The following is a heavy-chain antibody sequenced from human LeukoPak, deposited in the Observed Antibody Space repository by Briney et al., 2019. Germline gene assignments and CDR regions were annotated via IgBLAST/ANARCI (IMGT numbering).Heavy chain of an antibody. J-gene: IGHJ4*02. CDR3: ATAGYCSGGSCSYYFDY. Sequence: GASVKVSCKVSGYTLTELSMHWVRQAPGKGLEWMGGFDPEDGETIYAQKFQGRVTMTEDTSTDTAYMELSILRSEDTAVYYCATAGYCSGGSCSYYFDYWGQGTLVTVSS. CDR1: GYTLTELS. CDR2: FDPEDGET. V-gene: IGHV1-24*01. D-gene: IGHD2-15*01.